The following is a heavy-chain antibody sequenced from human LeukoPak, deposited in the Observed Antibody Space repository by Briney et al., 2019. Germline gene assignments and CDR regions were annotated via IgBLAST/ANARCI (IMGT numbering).Heavy chain of an antibody. CDR3: TRHPYYGSGKAYMDV. CDR2: IYPGDSDS. D-gene: IGHD3-10*01. V-gene: IGHV5-51*01. J-gene: IGHJ6*03. Sequence: GESLKISCKGSGYIFTNYWIGWVRQMPGKGLEWMGIIYPGDSDSRYSPSFQGQVTISTDKSITTAYLQWSSLKASDTAIYYCTRHPYYGSGKAYMDVWGKGTTVTVFS. CDR1: GYIFTNYW.